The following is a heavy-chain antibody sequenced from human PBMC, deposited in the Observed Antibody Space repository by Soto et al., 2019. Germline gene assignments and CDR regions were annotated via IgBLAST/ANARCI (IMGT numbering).Heavy chain of an antibody. V-gene: IGHV4-59*01. CDR2: IYYSGST. Sequence: SETLSLTCTVSGGSISSYYWSWIRQPPGKGLEWIGYIYYSGSTNYNPSLKSRVTISVDTSKNQFSLKLSSVTAADTAVYYCARDSGPDYYDRWFDPWGQGTLVTVSS. CDR3: ARDSGPDYYDRWFDP. CDR1: GGSISSYY. D-gene: IGHD3-22*01. J-gene: IGHJ5*02.